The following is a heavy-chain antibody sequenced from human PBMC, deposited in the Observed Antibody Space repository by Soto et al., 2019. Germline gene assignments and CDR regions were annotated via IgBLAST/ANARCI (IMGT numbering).Heavy chain of an antibody. Sequence: QVQLVQSGAEVKKPGSSVKVSCKASGGTFSSYAISWVRQAPGQGLEWMGGIIPISGTANYAQKFQGRVTITADESTSTAYMELCSLISEHTAVYYCARSQGSSTSLEIYYYYYYGMDVWGQGTTVTVSS. V-gene: IGHV1-69*01. CDR3: ARSQGSSTSLEIYYYYYYGMDV. J-gene: IGHJ6*02. CDR2: IIPISGTA. CDR1: GGTFSSYA. D-gene: IGHD2-2*01.